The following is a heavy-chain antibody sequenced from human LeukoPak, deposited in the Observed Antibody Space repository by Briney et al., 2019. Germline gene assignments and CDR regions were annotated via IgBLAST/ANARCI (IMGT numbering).Heavy chain of an antibody. CDR3: AKGPDLGSGSYFFDY. J-gene: IGHJ4*02. D-gene: IGHD3-10*01. V-gene: IGHV3-30*02. CDR2: IRYDGSNK. CDR1: GFTFSSYG. Sequence: GGSLRLSCAASGFTFSSYGMHWVRLAPGKGLEWVAFIRYDGSNKYYADSVKGRFTISRDNSKNTLYLQMNSLRAEDTAVYYCAKGPDLGSGSYFFDYWGQGTLVTVSS.